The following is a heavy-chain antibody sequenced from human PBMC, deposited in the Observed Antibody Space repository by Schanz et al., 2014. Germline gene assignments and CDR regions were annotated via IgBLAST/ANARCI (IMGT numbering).Heavy chain of an antibody. J-gene: IGHJ4*02. CDR3: ARRGIGGTYYREPFDY. V-gene: IGHV4-39*01. CDR1: GGSISSSSYY. CDR2: IYASGGT. Sequence: QLQLQESGPGLVKPSETLSLTCTVSGGSISSSSYYWGWIRQPPGKGLEWIGSIYASGGTYYNPALKSRVNISVDTSKNLFSRRLRSVTAADTAVYFCARRGIGGTYYREPFDYWGQGTLVTVSS. D-gene: IGHD1-26*01.